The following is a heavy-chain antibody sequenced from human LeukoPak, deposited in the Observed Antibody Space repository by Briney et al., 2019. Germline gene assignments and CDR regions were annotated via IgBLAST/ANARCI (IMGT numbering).Heavy chain of an antibody. CDR3: ARHDDYPNNSQPDGFDV. J-gene: IGHJ3*01. CDR2: LRPSTTT. CDR1: GGSISSSSKF. Sequence: SETLSLTCTVSGGSISSSSKFWGWIRQPPGKGLEWIGSLRPSTTTYYNPSLRSRVAISVDTSKNQFSLTLSSVTAADSAVHFCARHDDYPNNSQPDGFDVWGQGTMVTVSS. D-gene: IGHD4-11*01. V-gene: IGHV4-39*01.